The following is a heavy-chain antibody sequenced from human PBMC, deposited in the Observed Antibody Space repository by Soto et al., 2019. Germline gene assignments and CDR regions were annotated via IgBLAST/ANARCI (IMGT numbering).Heavy chain of an antibody. CDR3: AKADTSTLKGALAV. Sequence: GESLKISCKGSGYSFNSYWIGWVRQMPGKGLEWMGIIYPGDSDTRYSPSFQGQVTISVDKSISTAYLRWSSLKASDTAMYYCAKADTSTLKGALAVWGQGTTVTVSS. J-gene: IGHJ6*02. CDR1: GYSFNSYW. CDR2: IYPGDSDT. D-gene: IGHD5-18*01. V-gene: IGHV5-51*01.